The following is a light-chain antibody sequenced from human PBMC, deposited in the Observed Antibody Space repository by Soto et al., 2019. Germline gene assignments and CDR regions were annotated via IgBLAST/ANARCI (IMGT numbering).Light chain of an antibody. CDR3: QSYDSSLGGARV. CDR1: RSNIGAGHD. J-gene: IGLJ7*01. Sequence: QSALTQPPSVSEAPGQKVTISCAGSRSNIGAGHDVHWYQQLPGAAPKLLIYGNDNRPSGVPDRFSASRSGTSASLAVTGLQAEDEADYHCQSYDSSLGGARVFGGGTQLTVL. V-gene: IGLV1-40*01. CDR2: GND.